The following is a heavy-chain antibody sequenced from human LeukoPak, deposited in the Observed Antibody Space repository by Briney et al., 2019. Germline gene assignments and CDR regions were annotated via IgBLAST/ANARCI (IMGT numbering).Heavy chain of an antibody. J-gene: IGHJ4*02. Sequence: GGSLRLSCAASGFTFSNYWMRWVRQAPGKGLEWVADIEQDGGEKYYVDSVKGRFTISRDNAKNSLYLQMSSLRAEDTAVYYCASIPMVRGVIYEDYWGQGTLVTVSS. V-gene: IGHV3-7*01. D-gene: IGHD3-10*01. CDR3: ASIPMVRGVIYEDY. CDR2: IEQDGGEK. CDR1: GFTFSNYW.